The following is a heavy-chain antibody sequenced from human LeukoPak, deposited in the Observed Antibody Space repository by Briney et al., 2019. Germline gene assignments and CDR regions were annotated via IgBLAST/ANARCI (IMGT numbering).Heavy chain of an antibody. CDR3: AKRRGLELLYYYYMDV. CDR1: GFTFSSYA. D-gene: IGHD1-7*01. Sequence: PGGSLRLSCAASGFTFSSYAMSWVRQAPGKGLEWGSAISGSVGSTYYADSVKGRFTISRDNSKNTLYLQMNSLRAEDTAVYYCAKRRGLELLYYYYMDVWGKGTTVTVSS. CDR2: ISGSVGST. J-gene: IGHJ6*03. V-gene: IGHV3-23*01.